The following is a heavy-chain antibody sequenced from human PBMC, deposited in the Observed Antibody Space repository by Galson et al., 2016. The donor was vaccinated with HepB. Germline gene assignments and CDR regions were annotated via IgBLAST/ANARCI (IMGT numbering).Heavy chain of an antibody. V-gene: IGHV1-18*01. CDR3: ARSYDVGVFLDY. CDR1: GYTFSNYA. D-gene: IGHD3-22*01. CDR2: ISTYNGNT. J-gene: IGHJ4*02. Sequence: SVKVSCKASGYTFSNYAITWVRQAPGQGLEWMGWISTYNGNTNYGQKVQARVTMTTDTSTNTAFMELRTLRSDDTAVYYCARSYDVGVFLDYWGQGTLVTVSS.